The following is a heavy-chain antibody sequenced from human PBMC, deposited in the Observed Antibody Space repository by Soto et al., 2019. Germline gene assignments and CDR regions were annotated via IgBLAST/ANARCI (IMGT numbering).Heavy chain of an antibody. CDR1: AGSFNDYA. Sequence: QVQLVQSGAEVKKPGSSVKVSCRASAGSFNDYAISWVRQAPGEGLEWMGGFIPIFGTTNYAEKVQGRITITADGSTSTTSMELTSLRSEDTAVYYCARSIGSSSFYFDFWGQGTLVTVSS. CDR2: FIPIFGTT. J-gene: IGHJ4*02. D-gene: IGHD6-6*01. CDR3: ARSIGSSSFYFDF. V-gene: IGHV1-69*01.